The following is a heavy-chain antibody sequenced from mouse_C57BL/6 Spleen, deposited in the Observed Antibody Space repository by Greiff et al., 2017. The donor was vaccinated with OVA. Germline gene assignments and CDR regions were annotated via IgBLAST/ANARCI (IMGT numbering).Heavy chain of an antibody. CDR3: ARRDGSSYDFDY. J-gene: IGHJ2*01. CDR2: IHPNSGST. D-gene: IGHD1-1*01. V-gene: IGHV1-64*01. Sequence: QVQLKQPGAELVKPGASVKLSCKASGYTFTSYWMHWVKQRPGQGLEWIGMIHPNSGSTNYNEKFKSKATLTVDKSSSTAYMQLSSLTSEDSAVYYCARRDGSSYDFDYWGQGTTLTVSS. CDR1: GYTFTSYW.